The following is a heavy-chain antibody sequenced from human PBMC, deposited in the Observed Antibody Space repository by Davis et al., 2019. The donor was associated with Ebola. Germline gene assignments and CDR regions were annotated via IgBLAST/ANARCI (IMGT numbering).Heavy chain of an antibody. Sequence: HSQTLSLTCAISGDSGSIAWNWIRQSPSRGLEWLGRTYYSSKWYHDYATSVKSRITINLDTSKNQFSLHLTSVSPEDTAVYYCARVSWGLSKAFDNWGQGTLVTVSS. CDR3: ARVSWGLSKAFDN. CDR2: TYYSSKWYH. CDR1: GDSGSIA. D-gene: IGHD3-16*01. J-gene: IGHJ4*02. V-gene: IGHV6-1*01.